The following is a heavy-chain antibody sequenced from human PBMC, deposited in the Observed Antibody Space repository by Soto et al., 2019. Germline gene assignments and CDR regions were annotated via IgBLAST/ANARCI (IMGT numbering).Heavy chain of an antibody. CDR3: AKGGYSGYAYYYYGMDV. CDR2: ISGSGGST. CDR1: GLTFSSYA. J-gene: IGHJ6*02. D-gene: IGHD5-12*01. V-gene: IGHV3-23*01. Sequence: GGSLRLSCASSGLTFSSYAMNWVRQAPGKGLEWVSAISGSGGSTYYADSVKGRFTISRDNSKNTLYLQMNSLRAEDTAVYYCAKGGYSGYAYYYYGMDVWGQGTTVTVSS.